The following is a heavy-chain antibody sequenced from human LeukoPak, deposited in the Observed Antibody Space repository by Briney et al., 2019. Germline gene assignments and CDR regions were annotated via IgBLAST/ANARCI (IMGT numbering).Heavy chain of an antibody. CDR2: IDPSDSYT. J-gene: IGHJ3*02. CDR1: GYSFTSYW. CDR3: ARPRGNDAFDI. Sequence: PGESLKISCKGSGYSFTSYWISWGRQMPGKGLEWMGRIDPSDSYTNYSPSFQGHVTISADESISTAFLQCSSLKDSDTAMYYCARPRGNDAFDIWGQGTMVTVSS. V-gene: IGHV5-10-1*01. D-gene: IGHD3-10*01.